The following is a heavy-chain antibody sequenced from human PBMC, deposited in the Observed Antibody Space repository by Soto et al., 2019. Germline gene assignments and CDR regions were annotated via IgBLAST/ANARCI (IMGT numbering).Heavy chain of an antibody. Sequence: SVKVSCKASGATLSSYAISWVRQAPGQGLEWMGGIIPVFGTENYAQKFQGRVTISADESTSTAYMELSSLRSEDTAVYYCATTYGGNTAFPYYFDHCGQGTLVTVSS. CDR1: GATLSSYA. CDR2: IIPVFGTE. D-gene: IGHD4-17*01. J-gene: IGHJ4*02. CDR3: ATTYGGNTAFPYYFDH. V-gene: IGHV1-69*13.